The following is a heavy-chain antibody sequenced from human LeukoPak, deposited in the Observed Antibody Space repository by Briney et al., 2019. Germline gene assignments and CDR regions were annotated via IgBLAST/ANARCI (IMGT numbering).Heavy chain of an antibody. D-gene: IGHD3-16*02. V-gene: IGHV4-59*12. CDR3: ARGKTYYDYVWGSYRSGPIDY. Sequence: PSETLSLTCTVSGGSISSYYWSWIRQPPGKGLEWIGYIYYSGSTNYNPSLKSRVTISVDTSKNQFSLKLSSVTAADTAVYYCARGKTYYDYVWGSYRSGPIDYWGQGTLVTVSS. CDR2: IYYSGST. CDR1: GGSISSYY. J-gene: IGHJ4*02.